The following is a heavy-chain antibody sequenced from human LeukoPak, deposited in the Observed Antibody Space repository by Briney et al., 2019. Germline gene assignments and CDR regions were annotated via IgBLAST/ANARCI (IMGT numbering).Heavy chain of an antibody. D-gene: IGHD6-19*01. CDR1: GFTFSDYY. Sequence: GGSLRLSCAASGFTFSDYYMSWIRQAPGKGLEWVSVIYSGGSTYYADSVKGRFTISRDNSKNTLYLQMNSLRAEDTAVYYCARGRYSSGWAFDYWGQGTLVTVSS. J-gene: IGHJ4*02. CDR2: IYSGGST. V-gene: IGHV3-53*01. CDR3: ARGRYSSGWAFDY.